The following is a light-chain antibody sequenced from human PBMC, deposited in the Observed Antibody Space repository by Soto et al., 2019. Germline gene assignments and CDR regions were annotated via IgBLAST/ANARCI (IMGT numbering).Light chain of an antibody. CDR3: CSYAGSYTYI. Sequence: QSALTQPRSVSGSPGQSVTISCTGSYXDVGTFYFVSWYQQYPGKGPKLIIYDVTERPSGVPDRFSGSKSGNTASLTISGLQAEDEADYYCCSYAGSYTYILGSGTKLTVL. J-gene: IGLJ1*01. V-gene: IGLV2-11*01. CDR2: DVT. CDR1: YXDVGTFYF.